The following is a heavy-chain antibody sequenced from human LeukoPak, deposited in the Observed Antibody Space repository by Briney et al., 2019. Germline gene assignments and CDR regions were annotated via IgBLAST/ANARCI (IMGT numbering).Heavy chain of an antibody. Sequence: GGSLRLSCAASGFTFSSYAMHWVRQAPGKGLEWVAVISYDGSNKYYADSVKGRFTISRDNSKNTLYLQMNSLRAEDTAVYYCAKDHLWASIAAVATDYWGQGTLVTVSS. CDR2: ISYDGSNK. D-gene: IGHD6-13*01. V-gene: IGHV3-30*04. CDR3: AKDHLWASIAAVATDY. J-gene: IGHJ4*02. CDR1: GFTFSSYA.